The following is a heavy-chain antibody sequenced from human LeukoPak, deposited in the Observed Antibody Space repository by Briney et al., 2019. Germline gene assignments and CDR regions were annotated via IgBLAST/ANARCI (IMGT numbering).Heavy chain of an antibody. CDR1: GYSFTDYY. CDR3: ARADRLHGGPYLIGP. V-gene: IGHV1-2*02. CDR2: INPNSGGT. J-gene: IGHJ5*02. Sequence: ASVKVSCKTSGYSFTDYYMHWVRQAPGQGLEWMGWINPNSGGTSSAQKFQGRVTMTRDTSITTVYMEVNWLTPDDTAIYYCARADRLHGGPYLIGPWGQGTLVTVSS. D-gene: IGHD2-21*01.